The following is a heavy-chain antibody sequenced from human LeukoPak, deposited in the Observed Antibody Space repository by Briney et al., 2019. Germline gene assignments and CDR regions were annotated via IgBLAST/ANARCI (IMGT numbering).Heavy chain of an antibody. CDR2: IIPIFGTA. V-gene: IGHV1-69*06. CDR3: ARVVRYYYYYMDV. J-gene: IGHJ6*03. CDR1: GGTFSSYA. Sequence: ASVKVSCKASGGTFSSYAISWVRQAPGQGLEWMGGIIPIFGTANYAQKFQGRVTITADKSTSTAYMELSSLRSEDTAVYYCARVVRYYYYYMDVWGKGTTVTVSS.